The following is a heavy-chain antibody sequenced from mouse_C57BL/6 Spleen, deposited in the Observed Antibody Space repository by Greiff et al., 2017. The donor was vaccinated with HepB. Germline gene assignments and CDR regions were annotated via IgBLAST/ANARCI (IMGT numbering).Heavy chain of an antibody. J-gene: IGHJ4*01. Sequence: QVQLQQSGAELVKPGASVKMSCKASGYTFTSYWITWVKQRPGQGLEWIGDIYPGSGSTNYNEKFKSKATLTVDTSSSTAYMQLSSLTSEDSAVYYCARNYDYDEDAMDYWGQGTSVTVSS. CDR1: GYTFTSYW. CDR3: ARNYDYDEDAMDY. V-gene: IGHV1-55*01. CDR2: IYPGSGST. D-gene: IGHD2-4*01.